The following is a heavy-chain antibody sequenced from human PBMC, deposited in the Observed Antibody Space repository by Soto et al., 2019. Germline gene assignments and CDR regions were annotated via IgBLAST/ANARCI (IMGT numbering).Heavy chain of an antibody. Sequence: SVKVSCKASGGTFSSYAISWVRQALGQGFGWMGGIIPIFGTANYAQKFQGRVTITADESTSTAYMELSSLRSEDTAVYYCARDGRDYYDSSGRDNWFDPWGQGTLVTVSS. D-gene: IGHD3-22*01. CDR2: IIPIFGTA. CDR1: GGTFSSYA. CDR3: ARDGRDYYDSSGRDNWFDP. V-gene: IGHV1-69*13. J-gene: IGHJ5*02.